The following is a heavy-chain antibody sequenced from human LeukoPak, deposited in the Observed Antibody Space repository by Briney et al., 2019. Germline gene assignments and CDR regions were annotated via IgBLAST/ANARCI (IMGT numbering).Heavy chain of an antibody. CDR3: AKGLRPSSNWAYWHFDL. CDR1: GFTFSSYV. Sequence: GGSLRLSCVAPGFTFSSYVMNWVRQAPGKGLEWVSTISGSGGSIYYADSVKGRFTISRDNSKNTLNLQMNSLRAEDTAVYYCAKGLRPSSNWAYWHFDLWGRGALVTVSS. D-gene: IGHD6-13*01. CDR2: ISGSGGSI. V-gene: IGHV3-23*01. J-gene: IGHJ2*01.